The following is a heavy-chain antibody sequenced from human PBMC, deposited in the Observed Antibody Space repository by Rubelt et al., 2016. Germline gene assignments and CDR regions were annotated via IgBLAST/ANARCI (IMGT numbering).Heavy chain of an antibody. CDR2: ISSSTSYT. V-gene: IGHV3-11*06. J-gene: IGHJ4*02. D-gene: IGHD1-26*01. CDR3: ARGGYMGATLFYFDY. CDR1: GFTFNDYY. Sequence: VQLVESGGGLVKPGESLRVSCAASGFTFNDYYMSWIRQAPGKGLEWVSYISSSTSYTKYADSVKGRFTISRENAKNSLYLQMNSLRAEDTAVYYCARGGYMGATLFYFDYWGQGTLVTVSS.